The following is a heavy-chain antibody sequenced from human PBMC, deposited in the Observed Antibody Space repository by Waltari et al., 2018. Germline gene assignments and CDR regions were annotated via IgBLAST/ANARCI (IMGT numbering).Heavy chain of an antibody. CDR1: GFNFSSYA. CDR3: AKCVAARPRSGRDY. D-gene: IGHD6-6*01. V-gene: IGHV3-23*01. CDR2: ISGSGGST. J-gene: IGHJ4*02. Sequence: EVQLLESGGGLVQPGGSLSFSCAASGFNFSSYAMSLVRQAPGKGLEWVSAISGSGGSTYYADSVKGRFTISRDNSKNTLYLQMNSMRAEDTAVYYCAKCVAARPRSGRDYWGQGTLVTVSS.